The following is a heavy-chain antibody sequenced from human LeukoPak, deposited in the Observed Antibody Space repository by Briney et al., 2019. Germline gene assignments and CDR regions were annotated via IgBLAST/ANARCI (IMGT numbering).Heavy chain of an antibody. D-gene: IGHD2-15*01. Sequence: PGTSLRLSCAVSGSTFNSYAAHWVRQAPGKGREWVAVISYDGSINFYAASVKGRFTISRDNSKNTLYLQMNSLRIDDTALYFCARDRRYCSGGSCYFDYFFDYWGQGTLVTVSS. CDR2: ISYDGSIN. J-gene: IGHJ4*02. V-gene: IGHV3-30*04. CDR3: ARDRRYCSGGSCYFDYFFDY. CDR1: GSTFNSYA.